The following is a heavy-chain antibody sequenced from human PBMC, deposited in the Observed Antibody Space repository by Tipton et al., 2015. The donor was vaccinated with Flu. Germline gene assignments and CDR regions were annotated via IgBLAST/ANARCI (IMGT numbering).Heavy chain of an antibody. CDR2: INHSGST. CDR1: GGSFSTHY. CDR3: ASESVGGGNRYYFDY. Sequence: TLSLTCDVYGGSFSTHYWSWIRQPPGKGLEWIGEINHSGSTNYDPSLRSRVTISVDTSKKQFSLKLSSVTAADTAVYYCASESVGGGNRYYFDYWGQGTLVTVSS. D-gene: IGHD4-23*01. J-gene: IGHJ4*02. V-gene: IGHV4-34*01.